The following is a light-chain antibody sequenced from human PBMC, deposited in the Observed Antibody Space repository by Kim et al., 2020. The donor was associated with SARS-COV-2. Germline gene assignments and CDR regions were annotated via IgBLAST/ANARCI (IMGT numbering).Light chain of an antibody. CDR3: QSYDSSLSGSVV. V-gene: IGLV1-40*01. CDR1: STNIGAGYD. CDR2: GNS. Sequence: RVTISCTGGSTNIGAGYDDRRYHQLPATAPKLLIYGNSNRPSGVPDRVSGAESGTSAALAITGLQAEDEADYYCQSYDSSLSGSVVFGGGTQLTVL. J-gene: IGLJ2*01.